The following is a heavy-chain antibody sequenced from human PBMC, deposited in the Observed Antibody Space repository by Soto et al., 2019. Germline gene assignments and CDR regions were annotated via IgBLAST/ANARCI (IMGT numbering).Heavy chain of an antibody. CDR2: ISGSGGSK. J-gene: IGHJ4*02. Sequence: GGSLRLSCAASGFTFSNYAVTWVRQAPGKGLEGVSTISGSGGSKYYADYVKCRFTISRDNSKNTLYLQMNSLRAEDTAVYYCAKDQGSSWYEIDYWGQGTLVTVSS. D-gene: IGHD6-13*01. V-gene: IGHV3-23*01. CDR1: GFTFSNYA. CDR3: AKDQGSSWYEIDY.